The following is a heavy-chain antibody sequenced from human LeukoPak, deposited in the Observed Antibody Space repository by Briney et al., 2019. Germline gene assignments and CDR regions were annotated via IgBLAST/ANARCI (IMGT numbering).Heavy chain of an antibody. V-gene: IGHV3-30*18. Sequence: GGSLRLSCAASGFTLSSYGMHWVRQAPGKGLEWVTVISYDGSNKYYADSVKGRFTISRDNSKNTLYLQMNSLRAEDTAVYYCAKSDLGYCSGGSCYSYGMDVWGKGTTVTVSS. CDR3: AKSDLGYCSGGSCYSYGMDV. J-gene: IGHJ6*04. D-gene: IGHD2-15*01. CDR2: ISYDGSNK. CDR1: GFTLSSYG.